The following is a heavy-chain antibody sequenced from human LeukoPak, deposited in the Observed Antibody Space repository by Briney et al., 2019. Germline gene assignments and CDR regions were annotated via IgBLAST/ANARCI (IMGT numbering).Heavy chain of an antibody. J-gene: IGHJ5*02. CDR2: IYGRGDNT. V-gene: IGHV3-23*01. CDR1: GFTFSTYA. Sequence: GGSMRLSCAASGFTFSTYAMSWVRQAPGKGLEWVAAIYGRGDNTYYADFVKGRFTISRDNSKSTVFLQMNSLRTEDTAVYYCAKDRVSPGFNLFDPWGQGTLVTVSS. CDR3: AKDRVSPGFNLFDP. D-gene: IGHD3-16*01.